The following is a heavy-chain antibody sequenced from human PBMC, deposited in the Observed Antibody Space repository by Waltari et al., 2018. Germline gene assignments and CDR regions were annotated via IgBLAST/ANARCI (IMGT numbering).Heavy chain of an antibody. D-gene: IGHD2-15*01. CDR1: GGSFSGYY. CDR3: ASLIRCSGGSCYSGHYYYGMDV. Sequence: QVQLQQWGAGLLKPSETLSLTCAVYGGSFSGYYWSWIRQPPGKGLEWIGEINHSGSTNYNPSRKSRVTISVDTSKNQFSLKLSSVTAADTAVYYCASLIRCSGGSCYSGHYYYGMDVWGQGTTVTVSS. CDR2: INHSGST. V-gene: IGHV4-34*02. J-gene: IGHJ6*02.